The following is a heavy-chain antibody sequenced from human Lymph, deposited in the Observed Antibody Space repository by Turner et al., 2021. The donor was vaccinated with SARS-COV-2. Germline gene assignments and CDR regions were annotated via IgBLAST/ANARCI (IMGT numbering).Heavy chain of an antibody. CDR2: ISSSCGST. J-gene: IGHJ4*01. CDR3: AKDPNWYILSAIDY. V-gene: IGHV3-23*01. Sequence: EVQLLASAGGLVQTGGSLRLSCAASGFTFSRYAMSWVRQAPGKGLEWVSAISSSCGSTYYSDSLMGRFTISRDNSKNTLYLQMNSLRAEDTAVYYCAKDPNWYILSAIDYWGHGTLVTVSS. D-gene: IGHD1-1*01. CDR1: GFTFSRYA.